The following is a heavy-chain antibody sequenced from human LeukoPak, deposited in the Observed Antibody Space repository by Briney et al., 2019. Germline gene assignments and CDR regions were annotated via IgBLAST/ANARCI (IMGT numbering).Heavy chain of an antibody. CDR1: GNTFTGNF. Sequence: ASVKVSCKASGNTFTGNFMHWLRQAPGQGLEWMGWINPNIGETNYAQNFQDRVTMTRDTSITTVYMELSRLTSGDTAVYYCARGRIIAVPGTDWFDPWGQGTLVTVSS. D-gene: IGHD6-19*01. CDR3: ARGRIIAVPGTDWFDP. J-gene: IGHJ5*02. CDR2: INPNIGET. V-gene: IGHV1-2*02.